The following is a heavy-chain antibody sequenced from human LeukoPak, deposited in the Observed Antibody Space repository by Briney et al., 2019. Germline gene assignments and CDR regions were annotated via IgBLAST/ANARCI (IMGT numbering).Heavy chain of an antibody. D-gene: IGHD6-6*01. Sequence: GGSLRLSCAASGFTFSSYAMSWVRQAPGKGLEWVSAISGSGGTTYYADSVKGRFTISRDNSKNTLYLQMNSLRAEDTAVYYCAKGGSSSGRYFDYWGQGTLVTVSS. CDR1: GFTFSSYA. CDR2: ISGSGGTT. J-gene: IGHJ4*02. CDR3: AKGGSSSGRYFDY. V-gene: IGHV3-23*01.